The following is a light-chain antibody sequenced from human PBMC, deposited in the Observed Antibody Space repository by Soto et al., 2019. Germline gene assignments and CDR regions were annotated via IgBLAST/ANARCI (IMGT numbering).Light chain of an antibody. V-gene: IGLV1-44*01. J-gene: IGLJ2*01. CDR1: SSNIGSNT. CDR2: TAG. CDR3: QSYDSSLSGYVV. Sequence: QSVLTQPLSASASPGQRVTISCSGGSSNIGSNTVAWYQHLPGTAPPRLIFTAGQRPSGVPGRFSGSKSGTSASLAISGLQAEDEADYYCQSYDSSLSGYVVFGGGTKVTVL.